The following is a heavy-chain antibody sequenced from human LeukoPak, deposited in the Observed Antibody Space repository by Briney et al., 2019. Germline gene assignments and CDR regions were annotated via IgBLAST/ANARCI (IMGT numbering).Heavy chain of an antibody. Sequence: PGGSLRLFCAASGFTFSSYGMHWVRQAPGKGLEWVAVIWYDGSNKYYADSVKGRFTISRDNSKNTLYLQMNSLRAEDTAVYYCARGRGSHWVSFDYWGQGTLVTVSS. CDR2: IWYDGSNK. CDR3: ARGRGSHWVSFDY. CDR1: GFTFSSYG. V-gene: IGHV3-33*01. D-gene: IGHD1-26*01. J-gene: IGHJ4*02.